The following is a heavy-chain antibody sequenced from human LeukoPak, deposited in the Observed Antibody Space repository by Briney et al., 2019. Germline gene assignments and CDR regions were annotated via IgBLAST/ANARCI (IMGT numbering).Heavy chain of an antibody. J-gene: IGHJ4*02. Sequence: GGSLRLSCAASGFTFSSYGMHWVRQAPGKGLEWVAFIRYDGSNKYYADSVKGRFTISRDNSKNTLYLQMNSLRAEGTAVYYCAKALPGYSGYGFYWGQGTLVTVSS. D-gene: IGHD5-12*01. CDR1: GFTFSSYG. V-gene: IGHV3-30*02. CDR2: IRYDGSNK. CDR3: AKALPGYSGYGFY.